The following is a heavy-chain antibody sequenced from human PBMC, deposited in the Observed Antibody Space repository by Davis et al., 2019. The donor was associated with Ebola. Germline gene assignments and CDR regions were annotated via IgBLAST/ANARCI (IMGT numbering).Heavy chain of an antibody. CDR2: IYQSGST. CDR1: GGPISSYY. Sequence: MPSETLSLTCGISGGPISSYYWTWIRQPPGKGLEWIGYIYQSGSTMYNPSLKSRVVMSVDTSKKQFSLNLYSVTAADTAIYYCALKKRGGSYFDHWGQGALVTVSS. D-gene: IGHD1-26*01. CDR3: ALKKRGGSYFDH. V-gene: IGHV4-4*09. J-gene: IGHJ5*02.